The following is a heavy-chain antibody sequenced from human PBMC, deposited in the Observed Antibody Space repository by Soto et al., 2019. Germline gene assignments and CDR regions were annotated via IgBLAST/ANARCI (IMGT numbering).Heavy chain of an antibody. V-gene: IGHV5-10-1*01. D-gene: IGHD1-1*01. CDR3: ARLYGGMEGNPPKYYYGMDV. Sequence: ESLKISCKGSGYSFTSYWISWVRQMPGKGLECMGRIDPNDSYTTYGPSFQGHVTISIDKSINTAYLQWSSLKASDTAKYYCARLYGGMEGNPPKYYYGMDVWGQGTTVTVSS. J-gene: IGHJ6*02. CDR1: GYSFTSYW. CDR2: IDPNDSYT.